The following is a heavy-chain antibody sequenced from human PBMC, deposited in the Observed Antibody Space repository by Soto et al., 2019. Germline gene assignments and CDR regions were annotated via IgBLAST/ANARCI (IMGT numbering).Heavy chain of an antibody. D-gene: IGHD1-26*01. CDR3: ARDEFSGAFNHYNWVDP. Sequence: QVQLVQSGAEVKKPGASVKVSCKASGYTFSNYGIMWVRQAPGQGLEWMGWIRTYNGDTNYAQKFQGRVTMSTDTSASTAYMELRGLSSDDPAVYYCARDEFSGAFNHYNWVDPWGQGTPVTVSS. CDR1: GYTFSNYG. CDR2: IRTYNGDT. V-gene: IGHV1-18*01. J-gene: IGHJ5*02.